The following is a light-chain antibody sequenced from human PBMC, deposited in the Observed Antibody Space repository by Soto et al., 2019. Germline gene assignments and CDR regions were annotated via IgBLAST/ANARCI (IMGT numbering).Light chain of an antibody. J-gene: IGLJ1*01. CDR1: SSDVGGYNY. CDR2: EVS. Sequence: QSALTQPASVSGSPGQSITISCTGTSSDVGGYNYVSWYQHHPGKAAKLMIFEVSNRPSGVSNRFSGSKSGNTASLTISGLQAEDEADYYCTSYTSSSTYVFGSGTKLTVL. V-gene: IGLV2-14*01. CDR3: TSYTSSSTYV.